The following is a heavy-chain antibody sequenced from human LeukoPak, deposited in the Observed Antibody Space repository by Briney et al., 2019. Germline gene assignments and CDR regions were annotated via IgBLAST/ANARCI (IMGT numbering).Heavy chain of an antibody. V-gene: IGHV3-74*01. D-gene: IGHD7-27*01. CDR3: AKGTGDTGYYFDY. CDR2: VDTDGSST. J-gene: IGHJ4*02. Sequence: GGSLRLSCAAYRFTFSRYWMRWVRQAPGKGLVWVSRVDTDGSSTTYADSVKGRFTMSRDNAKNTLYLQMNSLRAEDTAVYYCAKGTGDTGYYFDYWGQGTLVTVSS. CDR1: RFTFSRYW.